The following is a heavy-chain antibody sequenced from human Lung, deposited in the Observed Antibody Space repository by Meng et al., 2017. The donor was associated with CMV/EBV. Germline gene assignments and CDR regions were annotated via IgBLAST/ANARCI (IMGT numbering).Heavy chain of an antibody. V-gene: IGHV7-4-1*02. CDR1: EYTFTDWC. CDR3: ARLYCSGGSCYTIDY. CDR2: INTNTGNP. Sequence: QVQLVQSGAEGKKSGASVKVSCKASEYTFTDWCIYWVRQAPGQGLEWMGWINTNTGNPTYAQGFTGRFVFSLDTSVSTAYLQISSLKAADTAVYYCARLYCSGGSCYTIDYWGQGTLVTVSS. J-gene: IGHJ4*02. D-gene: IGHD2-15*01.